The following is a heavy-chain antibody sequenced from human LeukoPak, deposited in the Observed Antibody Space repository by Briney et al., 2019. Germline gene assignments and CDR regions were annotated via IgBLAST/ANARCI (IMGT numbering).Heavy chain of an antibody. CDR1: GSDFTTYY. CDR2: IYPGDSDT. Sequence: GESLKISCKGFGSDFTTYYVGWVRQMPGKGLEWMGIIYPGDSDTRYSPSFQGQVTISADKSISAAYLQWSSLKASDTAMYYCARVRAYSSASYYFDSWGQGTLVTVSS. J-gene: IGHJ4*02. D-gene: IGHD3-10*01. CDR3: ARVRAYSSASYYFDS. V-gene: IGHV5-51*01.